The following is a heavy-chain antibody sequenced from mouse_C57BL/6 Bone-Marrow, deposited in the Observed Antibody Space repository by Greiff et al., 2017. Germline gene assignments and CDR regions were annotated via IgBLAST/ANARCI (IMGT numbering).Heavy chain of an antibody. Sequence: QVQLKESGAELMKPGASVKLSCKATGYTFTGYWIEWVKQRPGHGLEWIGEILPGSGSTNYNEKFKGKATFTADTSSNTAYLQLGSLTADDSAIYSCARSNGYYAMDYWGQGTSGTVSS. CDR1: GYTFTGYW. CDR3: ARSNGYYAMDY. CDR2: ILPGSGST. V-gene: IGHV1-9*01. J-gene: IGHJ4*01.